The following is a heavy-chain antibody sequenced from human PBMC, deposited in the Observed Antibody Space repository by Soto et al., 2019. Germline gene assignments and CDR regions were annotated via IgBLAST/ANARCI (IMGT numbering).Heavy chain of an antibody. Sequence: PGESLKISCKCSGYSFASYWIGWVRQMPGKGLEWMGIIYPGDSDTTYSPSFQGQVTISADKSISTAYLQWSGLKASDTAIYYCARTLRGGVLHYYYGMDVWGQGTTVTVSS. V-gene: IGHV5-51*01. CDR2: IYPGDSDT. CDR3: ARTLRGGVLHYYYGMDV. D-gene: IGHD2-8*02. J-gene: IGHJ6*02. CDR1: GYSFASYW.